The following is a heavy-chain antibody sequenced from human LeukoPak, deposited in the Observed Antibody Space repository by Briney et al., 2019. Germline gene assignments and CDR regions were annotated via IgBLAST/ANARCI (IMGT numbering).Heavy chain of an antibody. D-gene: IGHD2-15*01. Sequence: SETLSLTCAVYGGSFSGYYWSWIRQPPGKGLEWIGEINHSGSTNYNPSLKSRVTISVDTSKSQLSLKLSSVTAADTAVYYCARGRRNIVVVVAASYGMDVWGQGTTVTVSS. CDR1: GGSFSGYY. V-gene: IGHV4-34*01. CDR3: ARGRRNIVVVVAASYGMDV. CDR2: INHSGST. J-gene: IGHJ6*02.